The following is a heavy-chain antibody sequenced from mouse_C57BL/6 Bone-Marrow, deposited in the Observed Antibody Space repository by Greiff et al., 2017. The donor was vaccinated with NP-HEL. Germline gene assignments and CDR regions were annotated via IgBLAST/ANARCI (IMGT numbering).Heavy chain of an antibody. V-gene: IGHV3-6*01. CDR2: ISYDGNN. CDR3: AAYGNYLPWFAY. D-gene: IGHD2-10*02. J-gene: IGHJ3*01. Sequence: EVQLQQSGPGLVKPSQSLSLTCSVTGYSITSGYYWNWIRQFPGNKLEWMGYISYDGNNNYNPSLKNRISITRDTSKNQFFLKLNSVTTEDTATYYCAAYGNYLPWFAYWGQGTLVTVSA. CDR1: GYSITSGYY.